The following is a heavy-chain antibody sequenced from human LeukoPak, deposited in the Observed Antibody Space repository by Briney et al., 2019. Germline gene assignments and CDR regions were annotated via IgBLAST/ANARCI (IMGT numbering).Heavy chain of an antibody. J-gene: IGHJ6*02. Sequence: SETLSLTCTVSGGSISGYYWTWIRQPPGKGLEWIGCIYSSGSTSYKPSLKSRVTISVDTSKNQFSLKLSSVTAADTAVYYCARDYIVVVPAAAGYYYYGMDVWGQGTTVSVSS. CDR3: ARDYIVVVPAAAGYYYYGMDV. CDR1: GGSISGYY. V-gene: IGHV4-59*01. CDR2: IYSSGST. D-gene: IGHD2-2*01.